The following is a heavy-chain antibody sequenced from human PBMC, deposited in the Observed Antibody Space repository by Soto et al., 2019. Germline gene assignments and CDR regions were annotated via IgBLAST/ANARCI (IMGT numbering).Heavy chain of an antibody. V-gene: IGHV3-11*01. CDR1: GFTFSDYY. CDR3: ASEPWATGTLDC. J-gene: IGHJ4*02. CDR2: ISSSGSTI. D-gene: IGHD1-1*01. Sequence: PGGSLRLSCAASGFTFSDYYMSWIRQAPGKGLEWVSYISSSGSTIYYADSVKGRFTISRDNAKNSLYLQMNSLRAEDTAVYYRASEPWATGTLDCWGQGTLVTVSS.